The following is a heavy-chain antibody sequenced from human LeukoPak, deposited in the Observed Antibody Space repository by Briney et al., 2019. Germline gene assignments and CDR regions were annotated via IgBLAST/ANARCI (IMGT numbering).Heavy chain of an antibody. CDR3: AISGGSYEYFQH. J-gene: IGHJ1*01. Sequence: GGSLRLSCAASGFSFSSYSMNWVRQAPGKGLEYVSYISSGSGTIYYADSVQGRFTISRDNAKNSLYLQMNSLRAEDTAVYYCAISGGSYEYFQHWGQGTLVTVSS. V-gene: IGHV3-48*04. CDR2: ISSGSGTI. CDR1: GFSFSSYS. D-gene: IGHD1-26*01.